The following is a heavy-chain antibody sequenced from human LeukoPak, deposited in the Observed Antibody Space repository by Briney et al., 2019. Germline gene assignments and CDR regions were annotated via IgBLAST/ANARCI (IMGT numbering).Heavy chain of an antibody. Sequence: PGGSLRLSCAASGFTVSSNYMSWARQAPGKGLEWVSVIYSGGSTYYADSVKGRFTISRDNSKNTLYLQMNSLRAEDTAVYYCARSSVVPAAIRYYYYYMDVWGKGTTVTVSS. D-gene: IGHD2-2*01. CDR1: GFTVSSNY. V-gene: IGHV3-53*01. J-gene: IGHJ6*03. CDR2: IYSGGST. CDR3: ARSSVVPAAIRYYYYYMDV.